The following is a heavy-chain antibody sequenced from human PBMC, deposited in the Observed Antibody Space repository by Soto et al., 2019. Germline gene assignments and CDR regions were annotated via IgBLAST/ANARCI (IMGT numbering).Heavy chain of an antibody. Sequence: QVLLQESGPRLMKPSETLTLTCTVSGLTISSASYYWSWIRQHPGKGLEWVGNIYYNGSTYYSPSLKSRVTVWFDTSKNQFSLRLTSITAADTAVYYSARYRTIGSWSKFAYWGQGTLVNVSA. CDR2: IYYNGST. D-gene: IGHD6-13*01. CDR3: ARYRTIGSWSKFAY. V-gene: IGHV4-31*02. CDR1: GLTISSASYY. J-gene: IGHJ4*02.